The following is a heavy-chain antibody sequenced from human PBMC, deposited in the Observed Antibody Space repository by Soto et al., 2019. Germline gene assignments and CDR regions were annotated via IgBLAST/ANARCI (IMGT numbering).Heavy chain of an antibody. V-gene: IGHV3-21*01. CDR2: VSKSDYT. D-gene: IGHD2-2*01. CDR1: RFQVHSYG. Sequence: GGALRLSVTGPRFQVHSYGIHWVRQVPGKGLEWVSSVSKSDYTYYSDSVKGRFTISRDNAKNSVSLQMNTLRVEDTAVYYCAREDSIIIPAVSDVWGQGTLVTGSS. CDR3: AREDSIIIPAVSDV. J-gene: IGHJ4*02.